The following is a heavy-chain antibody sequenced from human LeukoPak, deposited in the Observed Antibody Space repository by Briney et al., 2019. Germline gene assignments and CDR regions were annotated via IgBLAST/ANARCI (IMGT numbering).Heavy chain of an antibody. J-gene: IGHJ3*01. CDR1: GYRFTTYW. D-gene: IGHD1-1*01. V-gene: IGHV5-51*01. CDR2: IYPGDSDS. CDR3: ARHAGTTFPVNDAFDL. Sequence: GESLKISCKGSGYRFTTYWIGWVRQMPGKGLEWMGIIYPGDSDSRDSPSFQGQVTISVDKSISTVYLQWSSLRASDTAIYYCARHAGTTFPVNDAFDLWGQGTLVTVSS.